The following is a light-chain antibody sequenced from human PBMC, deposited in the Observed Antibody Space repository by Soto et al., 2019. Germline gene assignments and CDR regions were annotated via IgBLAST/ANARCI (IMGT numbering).Light chain of an antibody. J-gene: IGLJ1*01. Sequence: QSVLTQPPSASGNPGQRLTISCSGSTSNILRNYVYCYRQLPGTAPRLLISMNDQRRSGVPDRFSASKSGTSASLAISGLRSEDEGDYYCASWDDSLSGYVFGTGTKVTVL. CDR2: MND. V-gene: IGLV1-47*01. CDR3: ASWDDSLSGYV. CDR1: TSNILRNY.